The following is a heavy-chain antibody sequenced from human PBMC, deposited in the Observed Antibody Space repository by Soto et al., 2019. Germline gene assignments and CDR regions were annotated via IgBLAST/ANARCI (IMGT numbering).Heavy chain of an antibody. CDR3: AGERALRMVLDS. CDR2: ISVRGDVI. CDR1: FTCIDYG. J-gene: IGHJ5*01. D-gene: IGHD3-10*01. V-gene: IGHV3-11*01. Sequence: FTCIDYGMGCIIQIPGKGLEWISYISVRGDVIHYIDSVKGRFTISRDNAKNSVFLQMDSLRVEDSAIYYCAGERALRMVLDSWGHGTLVTVSS.